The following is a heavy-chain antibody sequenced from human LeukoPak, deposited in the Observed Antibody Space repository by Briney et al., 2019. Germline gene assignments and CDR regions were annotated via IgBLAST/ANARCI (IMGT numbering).Heavy chain of an antibody. CDR2: ISGYNGNT. CDR1: GYTFTNYG. D-gene: IGHD2-21*01. J-gene: IGHJ5*02. Sequence: VASVKVSCKASGYTFTNYGISWVRQAPGQGLEWMGWISGYNGNTNYAQKLQGRVTMTTDTSTSTAYMELRSLRSDDTAVYYCARGGPRRLWWSHTSRGLHTWFDPWGQGTLVTVSS. V-gene: IGHV1-18*01. CDR3: ARGGPRRLWWSHTSRGLHTWFDP.